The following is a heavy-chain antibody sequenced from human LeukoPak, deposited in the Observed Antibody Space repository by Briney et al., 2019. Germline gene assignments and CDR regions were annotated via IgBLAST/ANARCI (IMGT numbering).Heavy chain of an antibody. V-gene: IGHV4-34*01. CDR2: INHSGST. Sequence: SETLSLTCAVYGGSFSGYYWSWIRQPPGKGLEWIGEINHSGSTNYNPSLKSRVTISVDTSKNQFSLKLSSVTAADTAVYYCASATSGTDIFAHYWGQGTLVTVSS. CDR1: GGSFSGYY. CDR3: ASATSGTDIFAHY. J-gene: IGHJ4*02. D-gene: IGHD3-3*02.